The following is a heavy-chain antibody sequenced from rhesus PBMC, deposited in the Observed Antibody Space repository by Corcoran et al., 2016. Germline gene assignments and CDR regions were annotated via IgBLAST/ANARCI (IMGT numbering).Heavy chain of an antibody. CDR1: GFTFSSYG. D-gene: IGHD5-12*01. Sequence: GGLVQPGGSLRLSCAASGFTFSSYGMSWVRQAPGKGLEWVSYISNGGGSTYYADSVKGRFTISRDNSKNTLSLQMNSLRAEDTAVYYCARDTATDPYYFDYWGQGVLVTVSS. J-gene: IGHJ4*01. CDR2: ISNGGGST. CDR3: ARDTATDPYYFDY. V-gene: IGHV3S5*01.